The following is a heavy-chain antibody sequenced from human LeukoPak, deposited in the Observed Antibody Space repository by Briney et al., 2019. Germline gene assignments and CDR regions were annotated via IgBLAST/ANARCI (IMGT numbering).Heavy chain of an antibody. CDR3: AMEVIPDAFDI. CDR2: IYHSGST. CDR1: GASISSNNW. Sequence: SGTLSLTCAVSGASISSNNWWWSWVRQPPGKGLEWIGEIYHSGSTNYNPSLKSRVTISVDTSKNQFSLKLSSVTAADTAVYYCAMEVIPDAFDIWGQGTMVTVSS. D-gene: IGHD3-22*01. J-gene: IGHJ3*02. V-gene: IGHV4-4*02.